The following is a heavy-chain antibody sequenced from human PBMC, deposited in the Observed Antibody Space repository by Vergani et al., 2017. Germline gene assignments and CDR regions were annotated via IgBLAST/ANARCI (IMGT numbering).Heavy chain of an antibody. Sequence: QVQLVQSGAEVKKPGASVKVSCKASGYTFTKFGITWVRQAPGQGFQWMGWSSAYNANTNFAQKLQGRVFMTTDTSTRTAYMELRSLRSDDTAVYYCARDCPGGGGDCSAGWYFDLWGRGTLVTVSS. CDR3: ARDCPGGGGDCSAGWYFDL. J-gene: IGHJ2*01. D-gene: IGHD2-21*02. CDR1: GYTFTKFG. CDR2: SSAYNANT. V-gene: IGHV1-18*01.